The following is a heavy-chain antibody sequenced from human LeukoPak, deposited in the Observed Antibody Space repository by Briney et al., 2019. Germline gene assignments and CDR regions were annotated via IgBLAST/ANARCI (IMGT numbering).Heavy chain of an antibody. CDR3: ARCPYDGTGYYAVPSHLDY. V-gene: IGHV3-7*01. CDR1: GFTFSTYW. Sequence: GGSLRLSCAASGFTFSTYWMTWVRQAPGKGLEWVANIKQDGSAKYYVDSLRGRFSISRDNVKNSLFLQMNSLSAEDTAVYYCARCPYDGTGYYAVPSHLDYWGQGTLVTVSS. D-gene: IGHD3-22*01. J-gene: IGHJ4*02. CDR2: IKQDGSAK.